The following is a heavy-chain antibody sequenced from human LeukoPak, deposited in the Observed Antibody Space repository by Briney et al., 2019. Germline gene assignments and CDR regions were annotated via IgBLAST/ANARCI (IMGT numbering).Heavy chain of an antibody. D-gene: IGHD4/OR15-4a*01. CDR1: GYTFNSYG. V-gene: IGHV1-18*01. CDR2: ISVDNGNT. J-gene: IGHJ4*02. Sequence: EASVKVSCKAYGYTFNSYGINWVRQAPGQGLEWMGGISVDNGNTNYAQKVQGRVTMTTDTSTSTVYMELRSLRSDDTAVYYRARDDGMVHVKFVDYWGQGTLVTVSS. CDR3: ARDDGMVHVKFVDY.